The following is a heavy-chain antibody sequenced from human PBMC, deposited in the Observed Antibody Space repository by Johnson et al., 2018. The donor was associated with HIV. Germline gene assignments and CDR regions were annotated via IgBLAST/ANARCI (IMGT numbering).Heavy chain of an antibody. CDR2: IRYDGSDK. J-gene: IGHJ3*02. CDR3: AKGPQGIATPDAFDI. CDR1: GFTFSSYA. D-gene: IGHD2-21*01. V-gene: IGHV3-30*02. Sequence: QVQLVESGGGVVQPGGSLRLSCAASGFTFSSYAMHWVRQAPGKGLEWVAFIRYDGSDKYYADSVKGRFTISRDNSKNTLYLQMNSLRAEDTAVYYCAKGPQGIATPDAFDIWGQGTMVTVSS.